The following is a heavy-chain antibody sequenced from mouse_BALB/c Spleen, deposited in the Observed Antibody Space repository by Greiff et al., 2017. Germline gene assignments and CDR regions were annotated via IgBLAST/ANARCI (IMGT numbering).Heavy chain of an antibody. J-gene: IGHJ4*01. CDR2: ISSGSSTI. CDR3: ARSGNYDAMDY. D-gene: IGHD2-1*01. CDR1: GFTFSSFG. V-gene: IGHV5-17*02. Sequence: EVKVVESGGGLVQPGGSLKLSCAASGFTFSSFGMHWVRQAPEKGLEWVAYISSGSSTIYYADTVKGRFTISRDNPKNTLFLQMTSLRSEDTAMYYCARSGNYDAMDYWGQGTSVTVSS.